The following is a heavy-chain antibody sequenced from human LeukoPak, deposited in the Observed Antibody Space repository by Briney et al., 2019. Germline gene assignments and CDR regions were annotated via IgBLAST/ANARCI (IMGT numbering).Heavy chain of an antibody. V-gene: IGHV3-33*06. Sequence: GRSLRLSCAASGFTFSNYGMHWVRQAPGKGLEWVAVIWYDGSNKYYADSVKGRFTLSRDNSKNTLYLQMNSLRAEDTAVYYCAKDAAGSGSYGFDYWGQGTLVTVSS. CDR3: AKDAAGSGSYGFDY. D-gene: IGHD3-10*01. CDR2: IWYDGSNK. CDR1: GFTFSNYG. J-gene: IGHJ4*02.